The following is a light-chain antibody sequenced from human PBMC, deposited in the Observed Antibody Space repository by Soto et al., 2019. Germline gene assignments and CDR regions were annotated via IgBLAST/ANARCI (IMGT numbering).Light chain of an antibody. V-gene: IGKV1-39*01. CDR2: AAS. Sequence: DKKMTQSPSSLSASVGDRVTITCRASQSISSYLNWYQQKPGKAPKLLIYAASSLQSGVPSRFSGSGSGTDFTLTISSLQPEDFATYYCQQSYSTPRTFGQRTKADI. CDR3: QQSYSTPRT. J-gene: IGKJ1*01. CDR1: QSISSY.